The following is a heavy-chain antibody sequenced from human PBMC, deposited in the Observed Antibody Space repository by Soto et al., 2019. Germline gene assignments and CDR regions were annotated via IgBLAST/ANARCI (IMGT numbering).Heavy chain of an antibody. CDR3: ARGEGGDIVVVPAAPFTMDV. CDR2: IYPGDSDT. Sequence: PGESLKISCKGSGYSFTSYWIGWVRQMPGKGLEWMGIIYPGDSDTRYSPSFQGQVTISADKSISTAYLQWSSLKASDTAMYYCARGEGGDIVVVPAAPFTMDVWGQGTTVTVSS. V-gene: IGHV5-51*01. D-gene: IGHD2-2*01. CDR1: GYSFTSYW. J-gene: IGHJ6*02.